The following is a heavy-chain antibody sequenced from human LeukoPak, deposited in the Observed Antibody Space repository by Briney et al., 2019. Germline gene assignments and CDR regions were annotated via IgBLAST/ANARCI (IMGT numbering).Heavy chain of an antibody. CDR1: GGSISSYY. Sequence: PSETLSLACTVSGGSISSYYWSWIRQPPGKGLEWIGYIYYSGSTNYNPSLKSRVTISVDTSKNQFSLKLSSVTAADTAVYYCARGYSSSWYFNWFDPWGQGTLVTVSS. J-gene: IGHJ5*02. D-gene: IGHD6-13*01. CDR2: IYYSGST. V-gene: IGHV4-59*08. CDR3: ARGYSSSWYFNWFDP.